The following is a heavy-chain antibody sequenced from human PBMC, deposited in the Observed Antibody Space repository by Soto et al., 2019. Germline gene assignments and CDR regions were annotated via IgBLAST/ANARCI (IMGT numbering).Heavy chain of an antibody. Sequence: TLSLTCTVSGGSISSYYWSWIRQPPGKGLEWIGYIYYSGSTNYNPSLKSRVTISVDTSKNQFSLKLSSVTAADTAVYYCARDCGGDCDSPWYFDLWGRGTLVTVSS. CDR3: ARDCGGDCDSPWYFDL. J-gene: IGHJ2*01. CDR2: IYYSGST. D-gene: IGHD2-21*02. V-gene: IGHV4-59*01. CDR1: GGSISSYY.